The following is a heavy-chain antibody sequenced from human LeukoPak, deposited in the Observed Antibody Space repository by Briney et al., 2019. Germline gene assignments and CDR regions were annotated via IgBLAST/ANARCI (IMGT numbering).Heavy chain of an antibody. J-gene: IGHJ4*02. Sequence: GGSLRLSCAASGFTFSSYWMHWVRQAPGKGLVWVSRINPDGSTTTYADSVKGRFTISRDNAKNTLYLQMNSLRAEDTAVYYCARGIAAAGTALYNWGQGTLLTVSS. CDR3: ARGIAAAGTALYN. D-gene: IGHD6-13*01. CDR2: INPDGSTT. V-gene: IGHV3-74*01. CDR1: GFTFSSYW.